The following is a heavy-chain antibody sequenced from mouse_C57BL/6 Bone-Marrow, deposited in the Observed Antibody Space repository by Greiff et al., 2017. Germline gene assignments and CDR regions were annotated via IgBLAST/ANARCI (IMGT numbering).Heavy chain of an antibody. CDR3: TTGSNDYDFDY. CDR2: IDPENGDT. CDR1: GFNIKDDY. V-gene: IGHV14-4*01. D-gene: IGHD2-4*01. Sequence: VHVKQSGAELVRPGASVKLSCTASGFNIKDDYMHWVKQRPEQGLEWIGWIDPENGDTEYASKFQGKATITADTSSNTAYLQLSSLTSEDTAVYYCTTGSNDYDFDYWGQGTTLTVSS. J-gene: IGHJ2*01.